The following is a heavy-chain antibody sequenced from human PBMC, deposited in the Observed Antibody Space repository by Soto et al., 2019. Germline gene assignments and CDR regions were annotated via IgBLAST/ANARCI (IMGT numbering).Heavy chain of an antibody. V-gene: IGHV4-4*07. CDR3: ATFTYVGGTDY. Sequence: QVQLQESGPGLVKPSETLSLTCTVSGGSISSYYWSWIRQPAGKGLEWIGRMYTSETTKYNPSLKSRVTMSVGTSKSQFSLNLSSVAAADTGVYYCATFTYVGGTDYWGQGTLVTVSS. J-gene: IGHJ4*02. CDR1: GGSISSYY. D-gene: IGHD2-15*01. CDR2: MYTSETT.